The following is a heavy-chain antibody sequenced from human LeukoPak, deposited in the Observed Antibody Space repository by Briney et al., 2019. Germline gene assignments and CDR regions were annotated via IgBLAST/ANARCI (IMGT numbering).Heavy chain of an antibody. CDR1: GGSISSGGYS. J-gene: IGHJ6*02. CDR3: ASAADYYYYGMDV. CDR2: IYHSGST. Sequence: PSQTLSLTCAVSGGSISSGGYSWSWIRQPPGKGLEWIGYIYHSGSTYYNPSLKSRVTISVDRSKNQFSLKLSSVTAADTAVYYCASAADYYYYGMDVWGQGTTVTVSS. V-gene: IGHV4-30-2*01. D-gene: IGHD6-25*01.